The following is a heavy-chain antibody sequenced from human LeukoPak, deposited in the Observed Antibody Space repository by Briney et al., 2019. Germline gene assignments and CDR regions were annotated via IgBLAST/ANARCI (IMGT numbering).Heavy chain of an antibody. J-gene: IGHJ6*03. D-gene: IGHD5-12*01. CDR3: ATYVDIVATDRHQTYYYYYMDV. CDR1: GYTFTGYY. CDR2: FDPEDGEA. V-gene: IGHV1-24*01. Sequence: ASVKVSCKASGYTFTGYYMHWVRQAPGQGLEWMGDFDPEDGEAIYAQKFQGRVTMTEDTSTDTAYMELSSLRSEDTAVYYCATYVDIVATDRHQTYYYYYMDVWGKGTTVTVSS.